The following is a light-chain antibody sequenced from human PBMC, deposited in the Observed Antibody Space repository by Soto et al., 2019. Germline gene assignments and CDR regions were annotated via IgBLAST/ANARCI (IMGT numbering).Light chain of an antibody. CDR2: DVT. CDR1: SSDVGGYNY. V-gene: IGLV2-14*03. CDR3: SSYTTSNTRQIV. J-gene: IGLJ1*01. Sequence: QSVLTQPASVSGSPGQSITIPCPGTSSDVGGYNYVSWNQHHPGKAPKLIIYDVTNRPSGVSNPFSGSKSGNTASLTISGLQPEDEADYYCSSYTTSNTRQIVFGTGTKVTVL.